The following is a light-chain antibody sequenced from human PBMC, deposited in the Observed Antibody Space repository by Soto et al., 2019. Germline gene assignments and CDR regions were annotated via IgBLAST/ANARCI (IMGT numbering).Light chain of an antibody. CDR3: QQYNDWPPWT. J-gene: IGKJ1*01. CDR1: QSVSIH. V-gene: IGKV3D-15*01. CDR2: VAS. Sequence: EIVMTQSPATLSVAPGETATLSCRASQSVSIHLVWYQQKPGQAPRLVIYVASIRATGIPARFSGSGSGTEFTLTISSLQSEDFAVYYCQQYNDWPPWTFGQGTKVDI.